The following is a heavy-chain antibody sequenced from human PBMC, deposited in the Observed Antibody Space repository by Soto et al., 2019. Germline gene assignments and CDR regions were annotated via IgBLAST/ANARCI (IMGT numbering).Heavy chain of an antibody. J-gene: IGHJ4*02. Sequence: ASVKVSCKASGYMFVTYGINWVRQAPGQGLEWMGWISAYNGNTKYAQNLQGRVTMTTDASTSTAYMEMRSLRSDDTAVYYCARDLDGSGIYYFDYWGAGTLVTVSS. CDR3: ARDLDGSGIYYFDY. D-gene: IGHD3-10*01. V-gene: IGHV1-18*01. CDR1: GYMFVTYG. CDR2: ISAYNGNT.